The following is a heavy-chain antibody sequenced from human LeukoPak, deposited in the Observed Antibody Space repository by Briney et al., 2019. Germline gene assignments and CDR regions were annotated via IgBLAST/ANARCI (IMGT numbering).Heavy chain of an antibody. CDR1: GFTFRDYY. Sequence: PGGSLRLSCAAAGFTFRDYYMSWIRQAPGKGLEWVSYISSSGSTIYYADSVKGRFTISRDNAKNSLYLQMNSLRAEDTAVYYCARSHYDFWSGYYYMDVWGKGTTVTVSS. CDR2: ISSSGSTI. D-gene: IGHD3-3*01. V-gene: IGHV3-11*01. J-gene: IGHJ6*03. CDR3: ARSHYDFWSGYYYMDV.